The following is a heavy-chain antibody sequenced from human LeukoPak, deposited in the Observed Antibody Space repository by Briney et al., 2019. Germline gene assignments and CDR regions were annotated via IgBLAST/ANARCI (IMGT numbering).Heavy chain of an antibody. Sequence: SETLSPTCTVSGGSINSGSYYWGWIRQPPGKGLEWVGSMYHSGSPYYNSSLKSRVTMSVDTSKNQFSLKLNSVTASDTAVYYCARSSGWSAPFDYWGQGTLVTVSS. V-gene: IGHV4-39*01. CDR2: MYHSGSP. CDR3: ARSSGWSAPFDY. CDR1: GGSINSGSYY. D-gene: IGHD6-19*01. J-gene: IGHJ4*02.